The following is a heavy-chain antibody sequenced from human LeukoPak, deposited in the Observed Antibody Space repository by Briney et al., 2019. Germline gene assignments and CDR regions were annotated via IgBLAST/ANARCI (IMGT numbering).Heavy chain of an antibody. D-gene: IGHD3-16*02. CDR2: IKSKTDGGTA. Sequence: GGSLRLSRAATGFTFSNAWMNWVRQAPGKGLQLVGRIKSKTDGGTADYAAPVKGRFNISRDDSKTTLYLQMNDLKTEDTAVYYCTTVMPTFGGVIPNYWGQGTLVTVSS. V-gene: IGHV3-15*01. J-gene: IGHJ4*02. CDR1: GFTFSNAW. CDR3: TTVMPTFGGVIPNY.